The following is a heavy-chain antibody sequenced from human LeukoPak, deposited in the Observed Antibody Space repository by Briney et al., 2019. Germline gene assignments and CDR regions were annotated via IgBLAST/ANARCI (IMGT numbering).Heavy chain of an antibody. CDR3: ARTRVEFYDSSGYLPFQH. CDR1: GYTFTSYG. Sequence: ASVKVSCKASGYTFTSYGISWVRQAPGQGLEWMGWISAYNGNTNYAQKLQGRVTMTTDTSTSTAYMELRSLRSDDTAVYYCARTRVEFYDSSGYLPFQHWGQGTLVTVSS. J-gene: IGHJ1*01. V-gene: IGHV1-18*01. CDR2: ISAYNGNT. D-gene: IGHD3-22*01.